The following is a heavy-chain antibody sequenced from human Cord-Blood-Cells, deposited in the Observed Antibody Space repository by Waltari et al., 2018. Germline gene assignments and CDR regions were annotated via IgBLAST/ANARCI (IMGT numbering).Heavy chain of an antibody. CDR3: ARGWGKPGSYWYFDL. Sequence: VKKPGASVKVSCKASGYTFTSYGISWVRQAPGQGLEWMGWISAYSGNTNYAQKLQGRVTMTTDTSTSTAYMELRSLRSDDTAVYYCARGWGKPGSYWYFDLWGRGTLVTVSS. CDR2: ISAYSGNT. D-gene: IGHD7-27*01. CDR1: GYTFTSYG. J-gene: IGHJ2*01. V-gene: IGHV1-18*01.